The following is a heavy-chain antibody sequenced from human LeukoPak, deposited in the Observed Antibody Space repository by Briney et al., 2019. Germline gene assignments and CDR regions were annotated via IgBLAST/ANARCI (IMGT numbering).Heavy chain of an antibody. J-gene: IGHJ4*02. V-gene: IGHV1-2*02. CDR3: ARGGVAARYLVDY. Sequence: ASVKVSCKASGYTFTGYYMHWVRQAPGQGLEWMGWINPNSGGTNYAQKFQGRVTMTRDTSLSTAYMELSRLGSDDTAVYYCARGGVAARYLVDYWGQGTLVTVSS. CDR1: GYTFTGYY. CDR2: INPNSGGT. D-gene: IGHD6-6*01.